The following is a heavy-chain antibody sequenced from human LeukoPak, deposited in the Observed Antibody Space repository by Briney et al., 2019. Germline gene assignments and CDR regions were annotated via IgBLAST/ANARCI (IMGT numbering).Heavy chain of an antibody. CDR1: GDSITSYF. CDR2: IFHTGNN. D-gene: IGHD3-3*01. CDR3: ARLVVDFWSGSHFYYMDV. Sequence: SSETLSLTCTVSGDSITSYFWSWIRQPPGKGLEWIGYIFHTGNNNYNPSLKSRLTISVDMSKNQFSLKLSSVTAADTAVYYCARLVVDFWSGSHFYYMDVWGKGTTVTVS. J-gene: IGHJ6*03. V-gene: IGHV4-59*01.